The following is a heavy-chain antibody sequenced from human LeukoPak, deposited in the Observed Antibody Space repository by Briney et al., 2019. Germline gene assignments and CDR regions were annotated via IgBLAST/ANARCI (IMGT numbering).Heavy chain of an antibody. Sequence: GGSLRLSCAASGFSVSDYYMNWVRQAPGKGLEWVSVIYSDGRTYYADSVKGRFTISRDISKNTLFLQMTSLRAEDTAVYYCAKLKGWYGEGYFDYWGQGTLVTVSS. CDR2: IYSDGRT. J-gene: IGHJ4*02. CDR1: GFSVSDYY. D-gene: IGHD3-10*01. V-gene: IGHV3-53*01. CDR3: AKLKGWYGEGYFDY.